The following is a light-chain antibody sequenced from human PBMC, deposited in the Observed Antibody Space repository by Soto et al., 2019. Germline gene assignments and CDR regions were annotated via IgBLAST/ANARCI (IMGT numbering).Light chain of an antibody. CDR1: QSVSNN. CDR3: KQYKEWPPFT. V-gene: IGKV3-15*01. J-gene: IGKJ5*01. Sequence: EIVMTQSPATLSVSPGETATLSCRASQSVSNNVAWYQQKPGQAPRPLILGASTRATGIPARFSGSGSGTEFTLSISSLQSEDFAVYYCKQYKEWPPFTFGQGTRLEI. CDR2: GAS.